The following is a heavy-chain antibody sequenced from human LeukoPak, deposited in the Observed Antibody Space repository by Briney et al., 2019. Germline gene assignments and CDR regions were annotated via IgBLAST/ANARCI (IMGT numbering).Heavy chain of an antibody. CDR3: AKEMGYCTGGSCYRWFDS. CDR2: ISTSSTTI. CDR1: GFTFSIYS. V-gene: IGHV3-48*01. Sequence: PGGSLRLSCAASGFTFSIYSMSWVRQAPGKGLVWLSYISTSSTTIYHADSVKGRFTISRDDARNSLSLQMNSLRADDTAVYYCAKEMGYCTGGSCYRWFDSWGQGTLVTVSS. D-gene: IGHD2-15*01. J-gene: IGHJ5*01.